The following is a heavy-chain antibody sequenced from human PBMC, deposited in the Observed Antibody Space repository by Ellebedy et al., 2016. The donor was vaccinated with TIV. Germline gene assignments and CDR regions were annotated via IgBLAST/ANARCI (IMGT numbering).Heavy chain of an antibody. V-gene: IGHV3-21*01. CDR3: ASWDYSGSYSLLDAFDI. CDR1: GFTFGTYS. D-gene: IGHD1-26*01. J-gene: IGHJ3*02. CDR2: ISGSSSYI. Sequence: GESLKISCAASGFTFGTYSMNWVRQAPGKGLEWVSSISGSSSYIYYADSVKGRFTISRDNAKNSLYLQMNSLRAEDTAVYYCASWDYSGSYSLLDAFDIWGQGTMVTVSS.